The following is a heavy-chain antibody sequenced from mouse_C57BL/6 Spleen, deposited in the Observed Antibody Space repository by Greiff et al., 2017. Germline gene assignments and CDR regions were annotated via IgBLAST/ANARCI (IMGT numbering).Heavy chain of an antibody. CDR1: GYTFTSYW. V-gene: IGHV1-64*01. D-gene: IGHD2-2*01. J-gene: IGHJ1*03. CDR2: IHPNSGST. CDR3: ARGMVTTKGRFDV. Sequence: QVQLQQPGAELVKPGASVKLSCKASGYTFTSYWMHWVKQRPGQGLEWIGMIHPNSGSTNYNEKFKSKATLTVDKSSSTAYMQLSSLTSEDSAVYYCARGMVTTKGRFDVWGTGTTVTVSS.